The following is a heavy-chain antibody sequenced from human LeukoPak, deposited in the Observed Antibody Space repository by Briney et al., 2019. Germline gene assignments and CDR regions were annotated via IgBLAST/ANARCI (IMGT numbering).Heavy chain of an antibody. D-gene: IGHD4-17*01. V-gene: IGHV1-3*01. CDR3: ARARWTSTVTTYYLDF. J-gene: IGHJ4*02. Sequence: GASVKVSCKASGYIFTDYAIQWVRQAPGQGLEWMGWINAGNGKTKYSQKFQGRVTNTRDTSASTAYMELSGLRSDDTAVYYCARARWTSTVTTYYLDFWGQGTLVTVSS. CDR1: GYIFTDYA. CDR2: INAGNGKT.